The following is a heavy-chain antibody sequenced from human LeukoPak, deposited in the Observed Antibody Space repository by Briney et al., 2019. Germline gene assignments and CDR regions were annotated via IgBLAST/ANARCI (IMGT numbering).Heavy chain of an antibody. V-gene: IGHV1-18*01. J-gene: IGHJ4*02. CDR1: GYTFTSYG. CDR3: ARDNYYDSSGYGKD. Sequence: VASVKVSCKASGYTFTSYGISWVRQAPGQGLEWMGWISAYNGNTNYAQKLQGRVTMTTDTSTSTAYMELRSLRSDDTAVYYCARDNYYDSSGYGKDWGQGTLVTVSS. CDR2: ISAYNGNT. D-gene: IGHD3-22*01.